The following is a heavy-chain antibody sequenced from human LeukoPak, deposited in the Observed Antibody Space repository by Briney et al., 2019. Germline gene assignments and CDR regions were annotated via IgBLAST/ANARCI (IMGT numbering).Heavy chain of an antibody. D-gene: IGHD4-17*01. Sequence: PGGSLRLSCAASGFTFRDYYMSWVRQAPGKGLEWVSFISSSSNDSHTNYAESVRGRFGISRDDGQNSLYLQMNSLRAEDTALYYCATLRDYAWTHWGQGNLVTVSS. CDR3: ATLRDYAWTH. CDR1: GFTFRDYY. V-gene: IGHV3-11*06. CDR2: ISSSSNDSHT. J-gene: IGHJ4*02.